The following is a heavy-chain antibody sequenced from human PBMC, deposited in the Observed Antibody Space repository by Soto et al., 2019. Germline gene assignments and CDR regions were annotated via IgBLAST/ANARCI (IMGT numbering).Heavy chain of an antibody. D-gene: IGHD5-18*01. V-gene: IGHV3-74*01. J-gene: IGHJ6*02. CDR2: INSDGSST. CDR3: ARGIQHRYGMDV. Sequence: LILSCAAAGFTFSNYWMHWVRQAPGKGLVWVSRINSDGSSTFYADSVRGRFTISRDNAKNTVFLQMSSLRGEDTAVYYCARGIQHRYGMDVWGQGTTVTVSS. CDR1: GFTFSNYW.